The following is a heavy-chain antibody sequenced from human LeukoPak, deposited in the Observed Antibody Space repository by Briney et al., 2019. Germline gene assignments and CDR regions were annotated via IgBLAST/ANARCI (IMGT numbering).Heavy chain of an antibody. J-gene: IGHJ4*02. Sequence: PSETLSLTCTVSGGSISSSSYYWGWIRQPPGKGLEWIGSIYYSGSTYYNPSLKSRVTISVDTSKNQFSLKLSSVTAADTAVYYCARRSSGYSSGWYVRGEIDYWGQGTLVTVSS. CDR3: ARRSSGYSSGWYVRGEIDY. CDR2: IYYSGST. V-gene: IGHV4-39*01. CDR1: GGSISSSSYY. D-gene: IGHD6-19*01.